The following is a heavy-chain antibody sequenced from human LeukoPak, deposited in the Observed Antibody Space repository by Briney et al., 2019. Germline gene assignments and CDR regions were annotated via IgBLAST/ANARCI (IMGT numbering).Heavy chain of an antibody. CDR3: ASQVGATLVSPGDAFDI. D-gene: IGHD1-26*01. CDR1: GYTFTGYY. Sequence: ASVKVSCKASGYTFTGYYMHWVRQAPGQGLEWMGWINPNSGGTNYAQKFQGRVTMTRDTSISTAYMELSRLRSDDTAVYYCASQVGATLVSPGDAFDIWGQGTMVTVSP. V-gene: IGHV1-2*02. J-gene: IGHJ3*02. CDR2: INPNSGGT.